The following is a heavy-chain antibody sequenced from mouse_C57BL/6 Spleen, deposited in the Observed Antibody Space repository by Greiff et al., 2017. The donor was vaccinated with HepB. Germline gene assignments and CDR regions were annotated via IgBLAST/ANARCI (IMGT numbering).Heavy chain of an antibody. V-gene: IGHV5-6*02. J-gene: IGHJ4*01. Sequence: EVVLVESGGDLVKPGGSLKLSCAASGFTFSSYGMSWVRQTPDKRLEWVATISSGGSYTYYPDSVKGRFTISRDNAKNTLYLQMSSLKSEDTAMYYCARHGPPPTVVAYYYAMDYWGQGTSVTVSS. CDR2: ISSGGSYT. CDR3: ARHGPPPTVVAYYYAMDY. CDR1: GFTFSSYG. D-gene: IGHD1-1*01.